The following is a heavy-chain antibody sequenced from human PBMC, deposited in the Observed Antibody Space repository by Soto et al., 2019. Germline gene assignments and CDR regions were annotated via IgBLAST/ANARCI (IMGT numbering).Heavy chain of an antibody. J-gene: IGHJ3*02. D-gene: IGHD3-22*01. CDR2: ISAYNGNT. Sequence: ASVKVSCKASGYTFTSYGISWVRQAPGQGLEWMGWISAYNGNTNYAQKLQGRVTMTTDTSTSTAYMELRSLRSGDTAVYYCARDYYYDSSGYRDAFDIWGQGTMVTVSS. CDR1: GYTFTSYG. CDR3: ARDYYYDSSGYRDAFDI. V-gene: IGHV1-18*01.